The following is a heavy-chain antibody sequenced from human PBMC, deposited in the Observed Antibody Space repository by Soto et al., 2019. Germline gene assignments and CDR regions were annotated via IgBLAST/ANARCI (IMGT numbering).Heavy chain of an antibody. CDR2: IYYSGST. CDR1: GGSISSGDYY. J-gene: IGHJ5*02. Sequence: SETLSLTCTVSGGSISSGDYYWSWIRQPPGKGLEWIGYIYYSGSTYYNPSLKSRVTISVDTSKNQFPLKLSSVTAADTAVYYCARELMIMTRFDPWGQGTQVTVSS. V-gene: IGHV4-30-4*01. CDR3: ARELMIMTRFDP. D-gene: IGHD3-16*01.